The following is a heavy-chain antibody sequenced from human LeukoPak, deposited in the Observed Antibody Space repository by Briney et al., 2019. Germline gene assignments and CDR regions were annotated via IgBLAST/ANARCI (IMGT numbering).Heavy chain of an antibody. CDR2: ITPIFGTA. CDR3: ARSEWELTLDY. CDR1: GGTFSSYD. D-gene: IGHD1-26*01. Sequence: GASVKVSCKASGGTFSSYDISWVRQAPGQGLEWMGEITPIFGTANYAHKFQGRVTITADESTSTAYMELSSLRYEDTAVYYCARSEWELTLDYWGQGTLVTVSS. V-gene: IGHV1-69*13. J-gene: IGHJ4*02.